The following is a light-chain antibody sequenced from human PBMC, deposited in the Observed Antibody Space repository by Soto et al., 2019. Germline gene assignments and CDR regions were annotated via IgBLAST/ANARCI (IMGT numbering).Light chain of an antibody. V-gene: IGKV1-13*02. CDR1: QGISSA. CDR2: DAS. J-gene: IGKJ4*01. CDR3: QQYNTYFSLT. Sequence: AIQLTQSPSSLSAAVGDRVTMACRASQGISSALAWYQQKPGKSPKLLIYDASILEGGVPSRFSGSGSGTDFTLTIRSLQPDDFASYYCQQYNTYFSLTFGGGTTGDIK.